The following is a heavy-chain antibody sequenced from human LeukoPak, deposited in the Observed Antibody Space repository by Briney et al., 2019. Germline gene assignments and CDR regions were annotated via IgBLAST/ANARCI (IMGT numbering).Heavy chain of an antibody. D-gene: IGHD2-2*02. V-gene: IGHV1-24*01. Sequence: ASVKVSCKVSGYTLTELSMHWVRQAPGKGLEWMGGFDPEDGETIYAQKFQGRVTMTEDTSTDTAYMELSSLRSEDTAVYYCATGPLYIPRDAFDIWGQGTMVTVSS. J-gene: IGHJ3*02. CDR3: ATGPLYIPRDAFDI. CDR2: FDPEDGET. CDR1: GYTLTELS.